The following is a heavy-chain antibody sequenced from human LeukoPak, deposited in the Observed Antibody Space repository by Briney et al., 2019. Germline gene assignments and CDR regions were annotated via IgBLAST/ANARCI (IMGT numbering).Heavy chain of an antibody. CDR1: GFTVGVYA. V-gene: IGHV3-49*04. J-gene: IGHJ3*02. Sequence: GRSLRPACTASGFTVGVYAMSWVREAPGKGRWWGVFVRIKAYGGTTAYVAYLKGRFNISIDDSKSIAYLQMNSLKNEDTAVYYCTSVGSCYTAMAYDAFDIWGQGTMVTVSS. CDR3: TSVGSCYTAMAYDAFDI. CDR2: VRIKAYGGTT. D-gene: IGHD5-18*01.